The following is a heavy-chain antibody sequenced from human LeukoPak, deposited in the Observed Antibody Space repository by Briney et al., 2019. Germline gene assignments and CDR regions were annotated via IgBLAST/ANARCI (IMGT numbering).Heavy chain of an antibody. V-gene: IGHV3-20*04. CDR3: ATELAYSSSTSCYPHAQDDALDI. CDR2: INWNGGST. CDR1: GFTFDDYG. D-gene: IGHD2-2*01. Sequence: PGGSLRLSCAASGFTFDDYGMSWVRQAPGKGLEWVSGINWNGGSTGYADSVKGRFTISRDNAKNSLYLQMNSLRAEDTALYYCATELAYSSSTSCYPHAQDDALDIWGQGTMVTVSS. J-gene: IGHJ3*02.